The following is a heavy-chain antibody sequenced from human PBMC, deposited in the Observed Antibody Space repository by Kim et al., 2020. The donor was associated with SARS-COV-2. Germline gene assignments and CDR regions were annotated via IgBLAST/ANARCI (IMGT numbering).Heavy chain of an antibody. D-gene: IGHD2-15*01. V-gene: IGHV3-21*01. CDR1: GFTFSSYS. J-gene: IGHJ2*01. CDR3: ARDEGYCSGGSCEWYFDL. Sequence: GGSLRLSCAASGFTFSSYSMNWVRQAPGKGLEWVSSISSSSSYIYYADSVKGRFTISRDNAKNSLYLQMNSLRAEDTAVYYCARDEGYCSGGSCEWYFDLWGRGTLVTVSS. CDR2: ISSSSSYI.